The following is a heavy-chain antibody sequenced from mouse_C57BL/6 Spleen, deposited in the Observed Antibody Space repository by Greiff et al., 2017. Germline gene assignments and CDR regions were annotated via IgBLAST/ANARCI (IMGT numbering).Heavy chain of an antibody. J-gene: IGHJ2*01. CDR1: GYTFTSYW. V-gene: IGHV1-69*01. CDR2: IDPSDSYT. D-gene: IGHD1-1*01. Sequence: QVQLQQPGAELVMPGASVKLSCKASGYTFTSYWMHWVKQRPGQGLEWIGEIDPSDSYTNYNQKFKGKSTLTVDNSSSSAYMQLRSLTSEDSAVYYCARGYYHYFAYWGQGTTLTVSS. CDR3: ARGYYHYFAY.